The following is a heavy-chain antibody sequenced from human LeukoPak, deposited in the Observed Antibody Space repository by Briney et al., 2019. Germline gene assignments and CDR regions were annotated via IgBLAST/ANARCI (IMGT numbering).Heavy chain of an antibody. CDR3: ARVGFMKQQLVNGWFDP. CDR2: INPNSGGT. Sequence: EASVKVSCKASGYTFTGYYMHWVRQAPGQGLEWMGWINPNSGGTNYAQKFQGRVTMTRDTSISTAYMELSRLRSDDTAVYYCARVGFMKQQLVNGWFDPWGQGTLVTVSS. D-gene: IGHD6-13*01. V-gene: IGHV1-2*02. CDR1: GYTFTGYY. J-gene: IGHJ5*02.